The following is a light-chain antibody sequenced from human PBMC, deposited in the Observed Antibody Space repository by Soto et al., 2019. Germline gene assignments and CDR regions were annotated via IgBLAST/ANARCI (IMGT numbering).Light chain of an antibody. Sequence: QSVLTQPPSASGTPGQRVTISCSGSSSNIGSNTVNWYQQLPGTAPKLLIYSNTQRPSGVPDRFSGSQSGTSASLAISGLQSEDEADYYCAAWDGSLNGYVFGTGTKLTVL. J-gene: IGLJ1*01. CDR3: AAWDGSLNGYV. CDR1: SSNIGSNT. CDR2: SNT. V-gene: IGLV1-44*01.